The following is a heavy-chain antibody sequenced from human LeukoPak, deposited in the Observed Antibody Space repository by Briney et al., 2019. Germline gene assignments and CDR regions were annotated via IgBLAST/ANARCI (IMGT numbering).Heavy chain of an antibody. CDR2: ISGSGGST. D-gene: IGHD6-19*01. J-gene: IGHJ5*02. CDR3: AKSRDYSSGNNWFDP. Sequence: GGTLRLSCAASGFTFSSYGMSWVRQAPGKGLEWVSAISGSGGSTYYADSVKGRFTISRDNSKNTLYLQMNSLGAEDTAVYYCAKSRDYSSGNNWFDPWGQGTLVTVSS. CDR1: GFTFSSYG. V-gene: IGHV3-23*01.